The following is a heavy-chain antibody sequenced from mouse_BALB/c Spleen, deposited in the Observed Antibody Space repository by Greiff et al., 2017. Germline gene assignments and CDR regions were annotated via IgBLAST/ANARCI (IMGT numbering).Heavy chain of an antibody. J-gene: IGHJ3*01. Sequence: EVQLLQSGPELVKPGASVTISCTTSGYTFTEYTMPWVQQSHGKSLEWIGGISPNNGGTSYNQKFKGKATLTVDKSSSTAYMELRSLTSEDSAVYYCARSGGARAWFAYWGQGTLVTVSA. CDR2: ISPNNGGT. D-gene: IGHD3-1*01. V-gene: IGHV1-18*01. CDR1: GYTFTEYT. CDR3: ARSGGARAWFAY.